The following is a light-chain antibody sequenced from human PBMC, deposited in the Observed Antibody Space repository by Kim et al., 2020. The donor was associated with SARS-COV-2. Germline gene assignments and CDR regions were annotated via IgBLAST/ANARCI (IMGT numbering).Light chain of an antibody. J-gene: IGLJ2*01. Sequence: QSALPPPPSSSCPPGQRVTISCSGSSSNIGRNYVMWYQQLPGTAPKLLIFTNNQRPSGGPDRFSGSKSGPSASLAISGLRSEDEADYYCATWDDSLSGRVFGGGTKLTVL. CDR2: TNN. V-gene: IGLV1-47*02. CDR3: ATWDDSLSGRV. CDR1: SSNIGRNY.